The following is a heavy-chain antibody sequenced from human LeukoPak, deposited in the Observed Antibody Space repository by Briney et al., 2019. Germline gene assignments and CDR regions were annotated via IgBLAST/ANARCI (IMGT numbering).Heavy chain of an antibody. D-gene: IGHD6-19*01. Sequence: GGSLRLSCAASGFTFSSYAMSWVRQAPGKGLEWVSAISGSGGSTYYADPVKGRFTISRDNSKNTLYLQMNSLRAEDTAVYYXXXXGXAXAGTPFDYWGQGTLVTVSS. V-gene: IGHV3-23*01. CDR3: XXXGXAXAGTPFDY. CDR2: ISGSGGST. J-gene: IGHJ4*02. CDR1: GFTFSSYA.